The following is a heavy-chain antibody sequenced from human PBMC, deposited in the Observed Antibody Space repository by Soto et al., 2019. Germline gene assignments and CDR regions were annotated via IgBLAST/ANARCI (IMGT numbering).Heavy chain of an antibody. CDR3: ARDSQFSTSWQKFDY. CDR1: GYTFTSYG. J-gene: IGHJ4*02. Sequence: QVPLVQSGVEVKQPGASVKVSCQASGYTFTSYGISWLRQAPGQGPEWMGWVNTYNGNPNYAQTLQGRVTMTTDTSTSRAYMELRSLRSDDTAVYYCARDSQFSTSWQKFDYWGQGTLVTVSS. D-gene: IGHD2-2*01. CDR2: VNTYNGNP. V-gene: IGHV1-18*01.